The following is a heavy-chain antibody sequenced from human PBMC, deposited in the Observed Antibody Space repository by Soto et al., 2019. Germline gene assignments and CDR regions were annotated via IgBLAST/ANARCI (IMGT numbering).Heavy chain of an antibody. CDR2: ISAYNGNT. Sequence: ASVKVSCKASGYTFTSYGISWVRQAPGQGLEWMGWISAYNGNTNYAQKLQGRVTMTTDTSTSTAYMELRSLRSDDTAVYYCARYSTYHYDSSGYTLWGQGTLVTVFS. V-gene: IGHV1-18*01. D-gene: IGHD3-22*01. J-gene: IGHJ4*02. CDR3: ARYSTYHYDSSGYTL. CDR1: GYTFTSYG.